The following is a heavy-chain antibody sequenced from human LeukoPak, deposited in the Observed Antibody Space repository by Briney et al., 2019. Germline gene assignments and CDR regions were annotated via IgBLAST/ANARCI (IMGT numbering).Heavy chain of an antibody. CDR2: IYTSGST. Sequence: SETLSLTCTVSGGSISSYYWSWIRQPAGKGLEWIGRIYTSGSTNYNPYLKSRVTISVDTSKNQFSLKLSSVTAADTAVYYCARAEWGLGYSYGYLHWGQGTLVTVSS. J-gene: IGHJ4*02. V-gene: IGHV4-4*07. CDR1: GGSISSYY. D-gene: IGHD5-18*01. CDR3: ARAEWGLGYSYGYLH.